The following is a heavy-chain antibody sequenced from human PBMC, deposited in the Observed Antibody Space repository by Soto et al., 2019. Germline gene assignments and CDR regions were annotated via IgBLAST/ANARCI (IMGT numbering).Heavy chain of an antibody. CDR3: VSGLSGEQPIDY. CDR1: GASISSGYYY. CDR2: LYYSGST. V-gene: IGHV4-39*01. J-gene: IGHJ4*02. Sequence: QLQLQESGPGLVKPSGTLSLTCSVSGASISSGYYYWGWIRQPPGKGLEWIGSLYYSGSTYYSPSLKSRVXXXVXXSKNQFSLKLHSVTAADTAVYYCVSGLSGEQPIDYWGQGTLVTVSS. D-gene: IGHD3-10*01.